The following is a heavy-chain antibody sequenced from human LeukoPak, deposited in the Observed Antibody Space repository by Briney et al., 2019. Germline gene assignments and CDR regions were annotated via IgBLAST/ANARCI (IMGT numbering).Heavy chain of an antibody. V-gene: IGHV3-21*01. CDR2: VISSSSYI. Sequence: GGSLRLSCAASGFTFSSYSMNWVRQAPGKGLEWVSSVISSSSYIYYADSVKGRFTISRDNAKNSLYLQMNSLRAEDTAVYYCARKPFYGSGIGHWGQGTLVTVSS. CDR1: GFTFSSYS. J-gene: IGHJ4*02. D-gene: IGHD3-10*01. CDR3: ARKPFYGSGIGH.